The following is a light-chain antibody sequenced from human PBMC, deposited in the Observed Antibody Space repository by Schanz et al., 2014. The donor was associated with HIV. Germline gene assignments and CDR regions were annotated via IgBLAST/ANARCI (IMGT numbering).Light chain of an antibody. Sequence: QSALTQPASVSGSPGQSITISCTGVSSDVVGDNYVSWYQQHPGKAPKLMIYDVTNRPSGISNRFSASKSGSAASLTIFGLQTEDEALYFCTSYTSRGTVIFGGGTKLTVL. J-gene: IGLJ2*01. V-gene: IGLV2-14*01. CDR3: TSYTSRGTVI. CDR1: SSDVVGDNY. CDR2: DVT.